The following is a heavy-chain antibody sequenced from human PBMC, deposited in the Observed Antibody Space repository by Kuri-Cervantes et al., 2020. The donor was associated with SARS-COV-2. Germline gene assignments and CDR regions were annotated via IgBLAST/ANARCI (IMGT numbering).Heavy chain of an antibody. CDR1: GYTFTGYY. D-gene: IGHD4-17*01. CDR2: INPNSGGT. Sequence: ASVQVPCKASGYTFTGYYMHWVGQAPGQGLEWMGWINPNSGGTNYAQKFQGWVTMTRDKAISTAYMELSSLKASDTAMYYCARSDYGEYYGIDDWGQGTPVTVSS. J-gene: IGHJ6*02. CDR3: ARSDYGEYYGIDD. V-gene: IGHV1-2*04.